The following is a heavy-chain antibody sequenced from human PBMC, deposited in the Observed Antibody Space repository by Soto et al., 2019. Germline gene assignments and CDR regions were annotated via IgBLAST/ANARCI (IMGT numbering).Heavy chain of an antibody. CDR3: TREWSRADFGVGPPMRDNWFDP. D-gene: IGHD3-3*01. CDR1: GGTVSSFA. V-gene: IGHV1-69*13. CDR2: MNPISGTP. Sequence: SVKVSCKSSGGTVSSFAISWVRQAPGQGLEWMGGMNPISGTPNYAQKFQGRVTITADESTFTAYMELSDLRSDDTAVYYCTREWSRADFGVGPPMRDNWFDPWGQGTLVTVSS. J-gene: IGHJ5*02.